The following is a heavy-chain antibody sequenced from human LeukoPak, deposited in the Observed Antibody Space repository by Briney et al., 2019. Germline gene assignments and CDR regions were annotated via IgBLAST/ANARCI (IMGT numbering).Heavy chain of an antibody. Sequence: SETLSLTCTVPGGSISSYYWGWIRQPPGKGLEWIGTIHYRGNTYYNPSLKGRVAISVDTFKNQFSLKLTSVTAADTAMYYCARLVGSSWYHEVLFGRDYWGQGTLVTVSS. CDR1: GGSISSYY. D-gene: IGHD6-13*01. V-gene: IGHV4-39*01. CDR2: IHYRGNT. CDR3: ARLVGSSWYHEVLFGRDY. J-gene: IGHJ4*02.